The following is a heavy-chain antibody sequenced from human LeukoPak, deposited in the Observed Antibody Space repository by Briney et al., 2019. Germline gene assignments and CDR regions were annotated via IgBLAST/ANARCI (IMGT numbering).Heavy chain of an antibody. D-gene: IGHD2-21*02. CDR3: ARHYCGGDCYSRWYFDL. J-gene: IGHJ2*01. CDR1: GGSISNYY. Sequence: PSETLSLTCTVSGGSISNYYWSWIRQPAGKGLEWIGRVYSSGSTNYNPSLKSRVTMSVDTSKSQFSLKLSSVTAADTAVYYCARHYCGGDCYSRWYFDLWGRGTLVTVSS. CDR2: VYSSGST. V-gene: IGHV4-4*07.